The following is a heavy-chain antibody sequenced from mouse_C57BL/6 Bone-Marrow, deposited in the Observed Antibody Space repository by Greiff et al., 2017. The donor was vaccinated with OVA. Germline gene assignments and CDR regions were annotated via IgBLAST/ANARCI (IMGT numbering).Heavy chain of an antibody. Sequence: EVMLVESGGGLVKPGGSLKLSCAASGFTFSSYAMSWVRQTPEKRLEWVATISDGGSYTYYPDNVKGRFTISRDNAKNNLYLQMSHLKSEDTAMYYCARDGGVAYWGQGTLVTVSA. CDR1: GFTFSSYA. J-gene: IGHJ3*01. V-gene: IGHV5-4*01. CDR2: ISDGGSYT. CDR3: ARDGGVAY.